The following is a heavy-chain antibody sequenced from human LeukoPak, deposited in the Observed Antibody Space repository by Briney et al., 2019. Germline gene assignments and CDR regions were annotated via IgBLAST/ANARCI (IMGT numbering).Heavy chain of an antibody. V-gene: IGHV1-2*02. CDR2: INPNSGGT. Sequence: GASVKVSCKASGYTFTGYYMHWVRQAPGKGLEWMGGINPNSGGTNYAQKFQGRVTMTRDTSISTAYMELSRLRSDDTAVYYCARDGLASSWYPYYYYMDVWGKGTTVTVSS. CDR1: GYTFTGYY. D-gene: IGHD6-13*01. J-gene: IGHJ6*03. CDR3: ARDGLASSWYPYYYYMDV.